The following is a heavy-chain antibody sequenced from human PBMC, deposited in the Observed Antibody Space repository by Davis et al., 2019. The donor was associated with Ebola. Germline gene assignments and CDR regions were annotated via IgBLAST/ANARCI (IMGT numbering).Heavy chain of an antibody. CDR2: INHSGST. D-gene: IGHD6-6*01. CDR1: GGSFSGYF. Sequence: SETLSLTCAVYGGSFSGYFWSWIRQTPGKGLEWIGEINHSGSTNYNPSLKSRVTISVDTSKNQFSLKLSSVTAADTAVYYCARSIAARPGYFQHWGQGTLVTVSS. CDR3: ARSIAARPGYFQH. V-gene: IGHV4-34*01. J-gene: IGHJ1*01.